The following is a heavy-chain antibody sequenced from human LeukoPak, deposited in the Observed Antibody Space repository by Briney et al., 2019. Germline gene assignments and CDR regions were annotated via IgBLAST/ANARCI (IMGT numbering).Heavy chain of an antibody. CDR2: ISVSGGTI. Sequence: GGSLRLSCAASGFTFSTYEMNWVRQAPGKGLEWISYISVSGGTIKYADSVKGRFTISRDNAKNSLYLQLNSLRAEDTAVYYCARGDGGYYYGMDVWGQGTTVTVSS. V-gene: IGHV3-48*03. CDR3: ARGDGGYYYGMDV. CDR1: GFTFSTYE. J-gene: IGHJ6*02. D-gene: IGHD3-3*01.